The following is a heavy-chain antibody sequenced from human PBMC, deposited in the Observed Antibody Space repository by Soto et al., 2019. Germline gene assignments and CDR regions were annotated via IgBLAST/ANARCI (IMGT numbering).Heavy chain of an antibody. CDR2: IYHSGNT. J-gene: IGHJ4*02. CDR3: ASRWGEGRVHY. D-gene: IGHD3-10*01. V-gene: IGHV4-4*02. Sequence: QVQLQESGPGLVKPSGTLSLTCAVSGGSISSSNWWSWVRQPPGKGLEWIGEIYHSGNTNYNPSPRGRVTMAVGKPRNQFALKRSSVTSADTAVYYRASRWGEGRVHYWGQGTLVTVSS. CDR1: GGSISSSNW.